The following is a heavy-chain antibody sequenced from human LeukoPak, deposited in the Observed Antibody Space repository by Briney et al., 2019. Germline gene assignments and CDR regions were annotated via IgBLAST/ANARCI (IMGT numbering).Heavy chain of an antibody. D-gene: IGHD6-19*01. V-gene: IGHV3-30*04. CDR1: GFTFSSYA. CDR2: ISYDGSNK. CDR3: ARDSSGWRGGSVFDY. J-gene: IGHJ4*02. Sequence: GGSLRLSCAASGFTFSSYAMHWVRQAPGKGLEWVAVISYDGSNKYYADSVKGRFTISRDNSKNTLYLQMNSLRAEDTAVYYCARDSSGWRGGSVFDYWGQGTLVTVSS.